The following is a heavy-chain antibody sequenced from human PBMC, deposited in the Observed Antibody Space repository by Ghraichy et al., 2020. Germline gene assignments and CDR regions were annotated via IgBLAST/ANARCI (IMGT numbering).Heavy chain of an antibody. Sequence: SETLSLTCAVSGYSISSGYYWGWIRQPPGKGLEWIGSIYHSGSTYYNPSLKSRVTISVDTSKNQFSLKLSFVTAADTAGYYCAGHRPYDIAWFDPWGQGTLVTVSS. D-gene: IGHD3-9*01. CDR1: GYSISSGYY. J-gene: IGHJ5*02. V-gene: IGHV4-38-2*01. CDR3: AGHRPYDIAWFDP. CDR2: IYHSGST.